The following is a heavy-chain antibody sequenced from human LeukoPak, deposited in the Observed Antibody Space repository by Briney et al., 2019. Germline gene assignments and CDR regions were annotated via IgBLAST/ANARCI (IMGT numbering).Heavy chain of an antibody. J-gene: IGHJ3*01. V-gene: IGHV3-21*01. Sequence: GGSVRLSCAASGFTFSSYSMNWVGQARGKGLDGVSSISSSSSYIYYADSVKGRLTISRDNAKNSLYLQMNSLRAEDTAVYYCARVPVYYYDSSGLWGQGTMVTVSS. CDR2: ISSSSSYI. CDR3: ARVPVYYYDSSGL. CDR1: GFTFSSYS. D-gene: IGHD3-22*01.